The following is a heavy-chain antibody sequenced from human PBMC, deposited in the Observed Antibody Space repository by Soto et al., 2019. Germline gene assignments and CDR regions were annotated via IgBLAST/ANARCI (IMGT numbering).Heavy chain of an antibody. V-gene: IGHV3-23*01. CDR2: ISGSGGST. D-gene: IGHD2-21*01. CDR3: ATPTNIVVVSAKWGGY. J-gene: IGHJ4*02. Sequence: GGSLRLSCAASGFTFSSYAMSWVRQAPGKGLEWVSAISGSGGSTYYADSVKGRFTISRDNSKNTLYLQMNSLRAEDTAVYYCATPTNIVVVSAKWGGYWGQGTLVTVSS. CDR1: GFTFSSYA.